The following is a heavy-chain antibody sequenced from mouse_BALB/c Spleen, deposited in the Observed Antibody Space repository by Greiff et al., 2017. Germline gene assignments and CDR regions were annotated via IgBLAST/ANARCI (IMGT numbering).Heavy chain of an antibody. CDR1: GYTFTSYW. CDR3: TREAMDY. V-gene: IGHV1S127*01. J-gene: IGHJ4*01. CDR2: IDPSDSYT. Sequence: QVQLQQPGAELVKPGASVKMSCKASGYTFTSYWMHWVKQRPGQGLEWIGVIDPSDSYTSYNQKFKGKATLTVDTSSSTAYMQLSSLTSEGSAVYYCTREAMDYWGQGTSVTVSS.